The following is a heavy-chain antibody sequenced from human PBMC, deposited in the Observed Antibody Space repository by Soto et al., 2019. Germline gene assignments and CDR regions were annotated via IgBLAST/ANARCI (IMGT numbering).Heavy chain of an antibody. D-gene: IGHD6-13*01. V-gene: IGHV1-2*04. CDR1: GYTFTGYY. J-gene: IGHJ6*02. Sequence: ASVKVSCKASGYTFTGYYMHWVRQAPGQGLEWMGWINPNSGGTNYAQKFQGWVTMTRDTSISTAYMELSRLRSDDTAVYYCARDRAAAGRDYYYGMDVWGQGTTVTVSS. CDR2: INPNSGGT. CDR3: ARDRAAAGRDYYYGMDV.